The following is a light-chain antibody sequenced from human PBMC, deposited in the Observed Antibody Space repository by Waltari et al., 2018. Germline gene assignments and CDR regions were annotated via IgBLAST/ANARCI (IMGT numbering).Light chain of an antibody. Sequence: QSVLTQPPSVSEAPRQRVTISCSGSSSNIGNNVVNWYQQLPGKAPKLIIYYDDLLPSGVSDRFAGAKSGTSASLAIRGLQSEDEADYYCAAWDDSLNGVVFGGGTKLTVL. CDR1: SSNIGNNV. V-gene: IGLV1-36*01. CDR2: YDD. J-gene: IGLJ2*01. CDR3: AAWDDSLNGVV.